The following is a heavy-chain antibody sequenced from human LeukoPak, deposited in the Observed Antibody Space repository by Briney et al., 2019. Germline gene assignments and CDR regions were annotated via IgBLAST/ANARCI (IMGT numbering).Heavy chain of an antibody. CDR3: AKGGYYTQTSLDY. D-gene: IGHD3-3*01. J-gene: IGHJ4*02. Sequence: GGSLRLSCAASGFTLSSYWMHWVRQAPGKGLVWVSRINSDGSSTSYADSVKGRFTISRDNAKNMLYLQMNSLRAEDTAVYYCAKGGYYTQTSLDYWGQGTLVTVSS. CDR2: INSDGSST. V-gene: IGHV3-74*01. CDR1: GFTLSSYW.